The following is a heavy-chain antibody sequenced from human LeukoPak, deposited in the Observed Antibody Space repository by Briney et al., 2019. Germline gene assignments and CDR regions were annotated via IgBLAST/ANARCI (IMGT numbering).Heavy chain of an antibody. CDR2: IYYSGST. CDR1: GGSISSYY. V-gene: IGHV4-59*01. CDR3: ARENDVTGNALDV. Sequence: SEALSLTCTVSGGSISSYYWSWIRQPPGKGLEWIGYIYYSGSTNYNPSLKSRVTISVDTSKNQFSLKLSSVTAADTAVYYCARENDVTGNALDVWGQGTTVTVSS. D-gene: IGHD2-2*01. J-gene: IGHJ6*02.